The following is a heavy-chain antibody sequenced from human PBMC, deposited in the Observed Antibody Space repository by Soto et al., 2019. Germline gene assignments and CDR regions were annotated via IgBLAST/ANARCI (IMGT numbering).Heavy chain of an antibody. J-gene: IGHJ4*02. CDR3: ARQAARHLGFDY. D-gene: IGHD6-6*01. CDR1: GFTFSSYS. V-gene: IGHV3-21*01. CDR2: ISSSSSYI. Sequence: EVQLVESGGGLVKPGGSLRLSCAASGFTFSSYSMNWVRQAPGRGLEWVSSISSSSSYIYYADSVKGRFTISRDNAKNSLYLQMNSLRAEDTSVYYCARQAARHLGFDYWGQGTLVTVSS.